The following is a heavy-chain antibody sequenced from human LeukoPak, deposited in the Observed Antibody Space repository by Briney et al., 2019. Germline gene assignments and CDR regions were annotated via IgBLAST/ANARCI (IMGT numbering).Heavy chain of an antibody. J-gene: IGHJ4*02. D-gene: IGHD2-21*01. CDR3: ARPGLAYCGVDCYSTEGYYFDY. CDR1: GGSISSSSYY. Sequence: PSETLSLTCTVSGGSISSSSYYWGWIRQPPGKGLEWIGSIYYSGSTYYNPSLKSRVTISVDTSKNQFSLRLSSVTAADTAMYYCARPGLAYCGVDCYSTEGYYFDYWSQGTLVTVSS. CDR2: IYYSGST. V-gene: IGHV4-39*01.